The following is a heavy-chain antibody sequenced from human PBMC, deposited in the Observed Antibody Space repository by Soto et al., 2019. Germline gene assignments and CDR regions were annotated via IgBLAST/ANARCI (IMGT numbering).Heavy chain of an antibody. V-gene: IGHV3-11*01. CDR2: ISSSGSTI. J-gene: IGHJ4*02. CDR3: ARVRWDYGDYRGGVIDY. CDR1: GFTFSDYY. Sequence: GGSLRLSCAASGFTFSDYYMSWIRQAPGKGLEWVSYISSSGSTIYYADYVKGRFTISRDNAKNSLYLQMNSLGAKDTAVYYCARVRWDYGDYRGGVIDYWGQGTLVTVSS. D-gene: IGHD4-17*01.